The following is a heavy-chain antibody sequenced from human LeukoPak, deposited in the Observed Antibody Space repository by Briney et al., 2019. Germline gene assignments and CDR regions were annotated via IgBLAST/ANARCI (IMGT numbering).Heavy chain of an antibody. Sequence: GRFTFSRDNAENSMFLQMNDLRAEDTGVYYCARGRLVSSQPFDYWGQGTLVTVSS. V-gene: IGHV3-11*06. D-gene: IGHD6-6*01. CDR3: ARGRLVSSQPFDY. J-gene: IGHJ4*02.